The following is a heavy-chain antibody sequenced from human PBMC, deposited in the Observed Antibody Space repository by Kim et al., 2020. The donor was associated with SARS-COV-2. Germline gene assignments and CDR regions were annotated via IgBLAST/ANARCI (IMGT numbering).Heavy chain of an antibody. CDR1: GGSISSSSYY. V-gene: IGHV4-39*01. CDR2: IYYSGST. Sequence: SETLSLTCTVSGGSISSSSYYWGWIRQPPGKGLEWIGSIYYSGSTYYNPSLKSRVTISVDTSKNQFSLKLSSVTAADTAVYYCARHGRRIAAAGTVDYWGQGTLVTVSS. D-gene: IGHD6-13*01. J-gene: IGHJ4*02. CDR3: ARHGRRIAAAGTVDY.